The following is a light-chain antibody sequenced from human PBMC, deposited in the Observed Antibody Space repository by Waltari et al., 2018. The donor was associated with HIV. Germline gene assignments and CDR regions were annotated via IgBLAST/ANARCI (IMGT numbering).Light chain of an antibody. J-gene: IGKJ5*01. V-gene: IGKV1-9*01. CDR1: VAISDY. CDR2: GAS. Sequence: DIQLPQSPSFLSAAVGDRVTITCRANVAISDYLVWYQQKPGTAPKLLIYGASTLQRGVPSRFSGSGSGTDFILTINSLQPEDFGTYYCQQSETYPITFGQGTRLEIK. CDR3: QQSETYPIT.